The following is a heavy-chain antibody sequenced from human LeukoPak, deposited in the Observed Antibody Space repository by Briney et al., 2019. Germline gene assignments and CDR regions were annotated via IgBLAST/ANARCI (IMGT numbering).Heavy chain of an antibody. V-gene: IGHV1-2*02. D-gene: IGHD3-22*01. CDR1: GYTFTGYY. CDR3: ARDPRYYYDSSGYYLY. Sequence: WASVKVSCKASGYTFTGYYMHWVRQAPGQGLEWMGWINPNSGGANYAQKFQGRVTMTRDMSISTAYMELSRLRSDDTAVYYCARDPRYYYDSSGYYLYWGQGTLVTVSS. CDR2: INPNSGGA. J-gene: IGHJ4*02.